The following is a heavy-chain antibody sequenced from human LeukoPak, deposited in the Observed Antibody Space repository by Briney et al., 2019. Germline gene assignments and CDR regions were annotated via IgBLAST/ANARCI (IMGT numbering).Heavy chain of an antibody. J-gene: IGHJ4*02. D-gene: IGHD1-26*01. V-gene: IGHV3-30*02. CDR2: IRYDGSNK. CDR3: AKVKWELLDEYYFDY. Sequence: PGGSLRLSCAASGFTFSSYGMHWVRQAPGKGLEWVAFIRYDGSNKYYADSVKGRFTISRDNSKNTLYLQMNSLRAEDTAVYYCAKVKWELLDEYYFDYWGQGTLVTVSS. CDR1: GFTFSSYG.